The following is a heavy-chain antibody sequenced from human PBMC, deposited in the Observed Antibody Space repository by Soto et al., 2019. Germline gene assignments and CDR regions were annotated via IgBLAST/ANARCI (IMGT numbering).Heavy chain of an antibody. CDR1: GFTFSSYG. D-gene: IGHD3-10*01. J-gene: IGHJ6*02. Sequence: GGSLRLSCAASGFTFSSYGMHWVRQAPGKGLEWVAVISYDGSNKYYADSVKGRFTISRDNSKNTLYLQMNSLRAEDTAVYYCAKDRTMVRGLLHYYYYGMDVWGQGTTVTVSS. CDR2: ISYDGSNK. V-gene: IGHV3-30*18. CDR3: AKDRTMVRGLLHYYYYGMDV.